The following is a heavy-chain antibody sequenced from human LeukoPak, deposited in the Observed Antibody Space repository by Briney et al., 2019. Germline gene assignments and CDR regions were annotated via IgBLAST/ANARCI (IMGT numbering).Heavy chain of an antibody. V-gene: IGHV3-48*01. CDR1: GFRFSSQW. CDR2: ISSSGNTI. CDR3: ARGLDY. Sequence: GGSLRLSCAASGFRFSSQWMSWVRQAPGKGLEWVSYISSSGNTIYYADSVKGRFTISRDNAKNSLYLQMNSLRAEDTAVYFCARGLDYWGQGSLVTVSS. J-gene: IGHJ4*02.